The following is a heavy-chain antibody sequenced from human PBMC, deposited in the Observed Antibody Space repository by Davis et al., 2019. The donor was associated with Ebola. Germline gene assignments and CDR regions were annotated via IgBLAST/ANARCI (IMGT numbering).Heavy chain of an antibody. CDR2: FRCNGGRA. D-gene: IGHD2-21*02. CDR3: AKADRAYCGGDCPDS. CDR1: GFPFSSYA. J-gene: IGHJ4*02. Sequence: PGGSLRLSCAASGFPFSSYAMSWVRQAPGKGLEWVSVFRCNGGRADYADSVKGRFTISRDNSKNTLYLQMDSLRAEDTAIYYCAKADRAYCGGDCPDSWGQGTLVTVSS. V-gene: IGHV3-23*01.